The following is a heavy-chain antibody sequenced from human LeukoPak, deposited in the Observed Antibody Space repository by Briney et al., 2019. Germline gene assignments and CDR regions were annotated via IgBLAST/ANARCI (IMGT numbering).Heavy chain of an antibody. CDR1: GFTFSNAW. CDR3: TTSGLRGYSYGVY. CDR2: VKSKTDGGTT. Sequence: GGSLRLSCAASGFTFSNAWVIWVRQAPGKGLEWVGRVKSKTDGGTTDYAAPVKGRFTISRDDSKNTLYLQMNSLKTEDTAVYYCTTSGLRGYSYGVYWGQGTLVTVSS. J-gene: IGHJ4*02. V-gene: IGHV3-15*01. D-gene: IGHD5-18*01.